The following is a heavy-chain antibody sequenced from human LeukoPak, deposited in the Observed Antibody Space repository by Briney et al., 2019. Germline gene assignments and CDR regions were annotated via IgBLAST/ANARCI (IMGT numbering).Heavy chain of an antibody. CDR2: IRPGDSQT. CDR1: GYNFASYW. D-gene: IGHD6-13*01. V-gene: IGHV5-51*01. Sequence: GESLKISCKGSGYNFASYWIGWVRQMPGKGLEWVGIIRPGDSQTRYTPSFQGQVTMSVDKSSSSAYLQWSSLKASDTAMYYCARVYLAATGTGWFDPWGQGTLVTVSS. J-gene: IGHJ5*02. CDR3: ARVYLAATGTGWFDP.